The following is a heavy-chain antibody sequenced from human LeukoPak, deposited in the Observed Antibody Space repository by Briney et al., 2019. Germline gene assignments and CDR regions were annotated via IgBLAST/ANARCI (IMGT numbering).Heavy chain of an antibody. CDR3: ARDIHGSGSYYFYFDY. D-gene: IGHD3-10*01. V-gene: IGHV3-21*04. J-gene: IGHJ4*02. CDR1: GFTFSSYS. Sequence: GGSLRLSCAASGFTFSSYSMNWVRQAPGKGLEWVSSISSSRSYINYADSVKGRFTLSRDNAKNSLYLQMNSLRAADTAVYYCARDIHGSGSYYFYFDYWGQGTLVTVSS. CDR2: ISSSRSYI.